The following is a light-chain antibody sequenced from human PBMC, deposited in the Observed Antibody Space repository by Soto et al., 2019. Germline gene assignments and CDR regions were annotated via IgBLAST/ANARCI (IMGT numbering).Light chain of an antibody. CDR3: QQSYSTRGT. Sequence: DIQMTQSPSSLSASVGDRVTITCRASQSISSYLNWYRQKPGKAPKLLIYAASSLQSGVPSRFSGSGSGTDFTLTISSLQPEDFATYYCQQSYSTRGTFGQGTKVEIK. CDR2: AAS. V-gene: IGKV1-39*01. CDR1: QSISSY. J-gene: IGKJ1*01.